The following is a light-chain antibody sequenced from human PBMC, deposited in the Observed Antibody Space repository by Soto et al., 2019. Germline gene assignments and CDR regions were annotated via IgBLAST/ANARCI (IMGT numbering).Light chain of an antibody. J-gene: IGKJ2*01. Sequence: VVMTQSPLYLAVTLGQTASISCRSSQSLVSSDGLTYFNWFHQRPGQSPRRLIYKVSNRDSGVQDRFNGSGSGIDFKLTVSRVGAEDVGIYYCMQGSQWASFGQGTKLEIK. CDR2: KVS. CDR3: MQGSQWAS. CDR1: QSLVSSDGLTY. V-gene: IGKV2-30*01.